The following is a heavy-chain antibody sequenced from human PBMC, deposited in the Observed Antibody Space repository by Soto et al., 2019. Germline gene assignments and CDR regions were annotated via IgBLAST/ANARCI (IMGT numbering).Heavy chain of an antibody. J-gene: IGHJ1*01. V-gene: IGHV3-33*01. CDR2: IWYDGSNK. CDR1: GFTFSSYG. Sequence: GGSLRLSCAASGFTFSSYGMHWVRQAPGKGLEWVAVIWYDGSNKYYADSVKGRFTISRDNSKNTLYLQMNSLRAEDTAVYYCARDSAQYYYDSSGYLPGHWGQGTLVTVPS. D-gene: IGHD3-22*01. CDR3: ARDSAQYYYDSSGYLPGH.